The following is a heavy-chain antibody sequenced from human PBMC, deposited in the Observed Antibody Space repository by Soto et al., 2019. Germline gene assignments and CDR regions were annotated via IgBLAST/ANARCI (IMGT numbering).Heavy chain of an antibody. Sequence: QVQLVESGGGVVQPGRSLRLSCAASGFTFSSYGMHWVRQAPGKGLEWVAVISYDGSNKYYADSVKGRFTISRDNSKNTLYLQMNSLRAEDTAVYYCAKDRPKDGEEGPDYWGQGTLVTVSS. CDR2: ISYDGSNK. D-gene: IGHD4-17*01. CDR1: GFTFSSYG. J-gene: IGHJ4*02. V-gene: IGHV3-30*18. CDR3: AKDRPKDGEEGPDY.